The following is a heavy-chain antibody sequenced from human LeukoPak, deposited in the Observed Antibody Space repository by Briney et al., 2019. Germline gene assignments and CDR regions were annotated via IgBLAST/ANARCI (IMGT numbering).Heavy chain of an antibody. CDR3: ARDSPYYYDSSGYLPPPGMDV. J-gene: IGHJ6*02. D-gene: IGHD3-22*01. CDR1: GFTFSSYA. Sequence: PGGSLRLSCAASGFTFSSYAMHWVRQAPGKGLEWVAVISYDGGNKYYADSVKGRFTISRDNSKNTLYLQMNSLRAEDTAVYYCARDSPYYYDSSGYLPPPGMDVWGQGTTVTVSS. V-gene: IGHV3-30*14. CDR2: ISYDGGNK.